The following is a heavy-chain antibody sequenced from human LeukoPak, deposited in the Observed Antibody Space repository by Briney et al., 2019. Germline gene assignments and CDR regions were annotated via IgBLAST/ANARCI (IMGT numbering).Heavy chain of an antibody. Sequence: ASVKVSCKASGYTFTSYGISWVRQAPGQGLEWMGWISAYNGNTNYAQKLQGRVTMTTDTSMGTAYMELRSLRSDNTAVYYCARVDSEGWFDPWGQGTLVTVSS. J-gene: IGHJ5*02. CDR3: ARVDSEGWFDP. V-gene: IGHV1-18*01. D-gene: IGHD1-26*01. CDR1: GYTFTSYG. CDR2: ISAYNGNT.